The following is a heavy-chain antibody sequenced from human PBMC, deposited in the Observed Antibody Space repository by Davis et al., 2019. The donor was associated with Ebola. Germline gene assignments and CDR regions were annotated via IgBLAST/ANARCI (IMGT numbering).Heavy chain of an antibody. CDR1: ASTLGDAW. D-gene: IGHD4-17*01. V-gene: IGHV3-7*01. CDR3: SRGGAVKFDY. Sequence: GGSLRLSCTASASTLGDAWMSWVRQAPGKGLEWVANIKQDGSEIHYVDSVKGRFTISRDNTKNSLYLQMNSLRDEDTALYYCSRGGAVKFDYWGQGTLVTVSS. J-gene: IGHJ4*02. CDR2: IKQDGSEI.